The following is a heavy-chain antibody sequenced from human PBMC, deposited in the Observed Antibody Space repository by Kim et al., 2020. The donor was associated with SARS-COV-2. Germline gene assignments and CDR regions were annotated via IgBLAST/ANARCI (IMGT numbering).Heavy chain of an antibody. J-gene: IGHJ4*02. CDR3: ARVGTSGPYNYFDS. CDR1: GFTFRNFG. CDR2: ISYDGSDE. V-gene: IGHV3-33*05. Sequence: GGSLRLSCAASGFTFRNFGMHWVRQAPGKGLEWVSMISYDGSDEYYADSVRGRFSTSRDNAKNTLYLQMNSLTREDTGLYYCARVGTSGPYNYFDSWGQGTLVTVSS. D-gene: IGHD2-2*01.